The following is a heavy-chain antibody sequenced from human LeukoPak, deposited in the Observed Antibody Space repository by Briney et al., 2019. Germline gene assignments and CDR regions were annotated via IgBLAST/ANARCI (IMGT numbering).Heavy chain of an antibody. D-gene: IGHD2-8*01. CDR2: IFWDDDK. CDR1: GFSLSTSGVG. V-gene: IGHV2-5*02. J-gene: IGHJ3*02. Sequence: ESGPTLVKPTQTLTLTCTFSGFSLSTSGVGVGWIRQPPGKALEWLAVIFWDDDKRYSPFLERRLTVTKDTSKNQVVLTMTNMDPVDTATYLCAHRLETGYCTTATCYHDAFDIWGQGTMVTVSS. CDR3: AHRLETGYCTTATCYHDAFDI.